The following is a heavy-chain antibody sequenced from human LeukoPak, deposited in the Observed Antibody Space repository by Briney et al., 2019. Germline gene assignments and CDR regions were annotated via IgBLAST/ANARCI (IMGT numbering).Heavy chain of an antibody. CDR3: ASRMVYAVYFDY. CDR2: ISSSSSYI. D-gene: IGHD2-8*01. Sequence: SGGSLRLSCAASGFTFSSYSMNWVRQAPGKGLEWVSSISSSSSYIYYADSVKGRFTISRENANNSLYLQMNSLTAEDTAVYDCASRMVYAVYFDYWGQGTLVTVSS. CDR1: GFTFSSYS. V-gene: IGHV3-21*01. J-gene: IGHJ4*02.